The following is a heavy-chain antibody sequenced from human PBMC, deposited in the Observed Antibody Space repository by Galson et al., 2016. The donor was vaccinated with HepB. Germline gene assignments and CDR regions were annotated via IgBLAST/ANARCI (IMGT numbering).Heavy chain of an antibody. V-gene: IGHV3-23*01. CDR1: GFTFSSYA. J-gene: IGHJ2*01. CDR3: ARGPDYGDWVDFLDC. D-gene: IGHD4-17*01. CDR2: ISGSGGST. Sequence: SLRLSCAASGFTFSSYAMSWVRQAPGKGLEWVSGISGSGGSTNYGDSVRGRFTISRDNSKNTLYLQMNSLRAEDTAAYYCARGPDYGDWVDFLDCWGRGTLVTVSS.